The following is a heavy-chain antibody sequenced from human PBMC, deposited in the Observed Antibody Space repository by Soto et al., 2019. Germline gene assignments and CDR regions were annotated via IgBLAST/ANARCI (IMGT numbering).Heavy chain of an antibody. Sequence: GGSRSVSCAASRASFTSCAMHWVLQALGKGLEWVALISYDASHTEYADSAKGRFTISRDSSDNTLSRIMNILIPEVTAVYYCAKSSGKDYPVPRVMHVWGQGITVSVS. CDR1: RASFTSCA. J-gene: IGHJ6*02. CDR3: AKSSGKDYPVPRVMHV. D-gene: IGHD1-26*01. V-gene: IGHV3-30*18. CDR2: ISYDASHT.